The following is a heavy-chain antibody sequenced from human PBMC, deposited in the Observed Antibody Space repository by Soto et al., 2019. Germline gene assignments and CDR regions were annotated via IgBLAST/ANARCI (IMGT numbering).Heavy chain of an antibody. Sequence: QVQLVESGGGVVQPGRSLRLSCAASGFTFSSYAMHWVRQAPGKGLECVAVISYDGSNKFYRDSVKGRFTISRDNSKNTLQLQINSLGNEDTAVYYCARGDRENNAVVVGARPGEYGVDVWGQGATVTVSS. CDR2: ISYDGSNK. J-gene: IGHJ6*02. V-gene: IGHV3-30-3*01. D-gene: IGHD2-15*01. CDR1: GFTFSSYA. CDR3: ARGDRENNAVVVGARPGEYGVDV.